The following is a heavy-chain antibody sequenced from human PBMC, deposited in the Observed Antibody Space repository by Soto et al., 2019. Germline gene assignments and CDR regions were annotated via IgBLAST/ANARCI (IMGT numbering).Heavy chain of an antibody. J-gene: IGHJ6*02. CDR1: GFSLSNARMG. Sequence: QVTLKESGPVLVNPTETLTLTCTVSGFSLSNARMGVSWIRQPPGKALEWLAHIFSNDEKSYSTSLKSRLTISKDTSKSQVVLTMTNMDPVDTATYYCAGYYYGSGSYLGPRERYYGMDVWGQGTTVTVSS. CDR2: IFSNDEK. D-gene: IGHD3-10*01. CDR3: AGYYYGSGSYLGPRERYYGMDV. V-gene: IGHV2-26*01.